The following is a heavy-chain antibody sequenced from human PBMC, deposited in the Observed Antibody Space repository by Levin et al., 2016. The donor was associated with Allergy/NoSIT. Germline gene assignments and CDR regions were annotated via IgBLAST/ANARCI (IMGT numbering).Heavy chain of an antibody. D-gene: IGHD3-3*01. J-gene: IGHJ5*02. CDR1: SDSISIYY. CDR2: IDYSGKT. Sequence: SETLSLTCTVSSDSISIYYWSWIRQPPGKGLEWMGYIDYSGKTNYNPSLKSRVSISVDTSKNQFSLRLNSVTAADTAVYFCTRGYFGLVPPSNWFAPWGQGALVTVSS. CDR3: TRGYFGLVPPSNWFAP. V-gene: IGHV4-59*01.